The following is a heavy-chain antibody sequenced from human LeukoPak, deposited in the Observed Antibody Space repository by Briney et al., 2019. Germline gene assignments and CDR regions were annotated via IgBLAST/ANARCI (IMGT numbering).Heavy chain of an antibody. CDR1: GGSFSGYY. D-gene: IGHD2-2*01. J-gene: IGHJ6*02. V-gene: IGHV4-34*01. CDR3: AVNVVVPAALPWYGMDV. CDR2: INHSGST. Sequence: PSETLSLTCAVYGGSFSGYYWSWIRQPPGKGLEWIGEINHSGSTNYNPSLKSRVTISVDTSKNQFSLKLSSVTAADTAVYYCAVNVVVPAALPWYGMDVWGQGTTVTVSS.